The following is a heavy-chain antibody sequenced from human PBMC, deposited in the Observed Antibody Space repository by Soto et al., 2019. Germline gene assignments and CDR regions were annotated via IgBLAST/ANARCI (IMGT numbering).Heavy chain of an antibody. V-gene: IGHV4-4*07. Sequence: SETLSLTCTVCGGSISSYCWSWIRQPAGKGLEWIGRIYTSGSTNYNPSLKSRVTMSVDTSNNQFSLKLRSVTAADTAVYYCARHTDYGDYTNGFDPWGQGTLVTVSS. CDR2: IYTSGST. D-gene: IGHD4-17*01. J-gene: IGHJ5*02. CDR3: ARHTDYGDYTNGFDP. CDR1: GGSISSYC.